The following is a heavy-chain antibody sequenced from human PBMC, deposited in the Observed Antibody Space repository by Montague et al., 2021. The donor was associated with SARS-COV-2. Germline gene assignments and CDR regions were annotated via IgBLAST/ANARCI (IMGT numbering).Heavy chain of an antibody. CDR1: GFTFSSYA. CDR2: ITGSGAST. CDR3: AKASSSGFGESDC. V-gene: IGHV3-23*01. Sequence: SVRLSCSASGFTFSSYAMSWVRQAPGKGLEWVSGITGSGASTYYXDSVKGRFTISRDNSKNTLYLQMSSLRAEDTAVYYCAKASSSGFGESDCWGQGTLVTVSS. J-gene: IGHJ4*02. D-gene: IGHD3-10*01.